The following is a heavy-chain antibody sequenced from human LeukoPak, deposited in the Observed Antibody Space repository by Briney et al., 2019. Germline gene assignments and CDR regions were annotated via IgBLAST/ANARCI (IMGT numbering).Heavy chain of an antibody. CDR2: LQSKTDGGTT. D-gene: IGHD2/OR15-2a*01. V-gene: IGHV3-15*01. CDR1: GFTFTNAW. J-gene: IGHJ3*02. Sequence: PGGSLRLSCEASGFTFTNAWMSWVPQAPGKGLESVVRLQSKTDGGTTDYAAPVKDGFTISRDDSKNTLYLQMNSLKTEDTALYYCITTTFNDAFDIWGQGTMVTVSS. CDR3: ITTTFNDAFDI.